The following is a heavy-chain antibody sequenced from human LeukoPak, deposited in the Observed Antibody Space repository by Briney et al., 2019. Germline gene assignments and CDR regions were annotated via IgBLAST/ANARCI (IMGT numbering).Heavy chain of an antibody. CDR1: GFTFSNYW. D-gene: IGHD2-21*01. CDR2: TNTDASST. CDR3: AKDSAYCGGDCYLFDI. J-gene: IGHJ3*02. Sequence: GGSLRLSCAASGFTFSNYWMHWVRQAPGKGLVWVSRTNTDASSTTYADSVKGRFTISRDNAKNTLYLQMNSLTAEDTAVYYCAKDSAYCGGDCYLFDIWGQGTMVTVSS. V-gene: IGHV3-74*01.